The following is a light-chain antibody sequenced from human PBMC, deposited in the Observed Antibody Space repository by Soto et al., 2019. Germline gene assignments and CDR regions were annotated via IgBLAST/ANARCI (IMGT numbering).Light chain of an antibody. V-gene: IGKV3-20*01. Sequence: EIVLTQSPGTLSLSPVERATLSFMVSQSVGSNYLAWYEQKPGQAPRLLIYGASIRATGIPDRFSGSGSGTEFTLTISRLEPEDFAVYYCQQYGKSPGTFGQGTKVDIK. CDR2: GAS. CDR1: QSVGSNY. CDR3: QQYGKSPGT. J-gene: IGKJ1*01.